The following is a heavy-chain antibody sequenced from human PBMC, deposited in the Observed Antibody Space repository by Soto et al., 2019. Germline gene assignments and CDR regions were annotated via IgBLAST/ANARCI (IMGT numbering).Heavy chain of an antibody. CDR1: GFSINSYY. V-gene: IGHV4-59*01. J-gene: IGHJ4*02. CDR3: ARRLDS. Sequence: KPSETLSLTCTVSGFSINSYYWSWIRQPPGKGLEWIGYIYAIGDTAYNPSLMNRVTMSVNTSKNQFSLRLRSVTAADTAVYYCARRLDSWGQGTLVTVSS. CDR2: IYAIGDT.